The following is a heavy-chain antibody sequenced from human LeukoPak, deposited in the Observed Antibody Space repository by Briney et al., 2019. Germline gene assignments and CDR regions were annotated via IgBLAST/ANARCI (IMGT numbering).Heavy chain of an antibody. J-gene: IGHJ5*02. Sequence: PSETLSLTGAVSGVSVSDYYWSWIRQSPEKGLEWIGEVSPGGYTTYNPSLRSRVIISEDTSENQLSLNVTSVTAADTALYYCARIRCGRGQARCYNHWAQGDLVTVSS. V-gene: IGHV4-34*01. CDR3: ARIRCGRGQARCYNH. D-gene: IGHD2-21*01. CDR1: GVSVSDYY. CDR2: VSPGGYT.